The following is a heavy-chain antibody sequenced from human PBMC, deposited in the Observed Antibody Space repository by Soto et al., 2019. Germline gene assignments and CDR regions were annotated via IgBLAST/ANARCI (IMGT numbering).Heavy chain of an antibody. J-gene: IGHJ6*02. CDR2: INHSGST. CDR3: ARINYDILTGSPRVTSYSGMDV. Sequence: SETLSLTCAVYGGSFSGYYCSWIRQPPGKGLEWIGEINHSGSTNYNPSLKSRVTISVGTSKNQFSLKLSSVTAADTAVYYCARINYDILTGSPRVTSYSGMDVWGQGTTVTVSS. CDR1: GGSFSGYY. D-gene: IGHD3-9*01. V-gene: IGHV4-34*01.